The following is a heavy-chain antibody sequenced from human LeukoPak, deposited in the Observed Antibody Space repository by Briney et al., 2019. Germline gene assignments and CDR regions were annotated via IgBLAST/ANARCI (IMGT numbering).Heavy chain of an antibody. CDR2: ISSSSYI. J-gene: IGHJ4*02. CDR3: ARVWSPPYTSSWPEYFDY. D-gene: IGHD6-13*01. CDR1: GFTFSSYS. V-gene: IGHV3-21*01. Sequence: PGGSLRLSCAASGFTFSSYSMNWVRQAPGKGLEWVSSISSSSYIYYSDSVKGRFTISRDNAKNSLYLQMNSLRAEDTAVYYCARVWSPPYTSSWPEYFDYWGQGTLVTVSS.